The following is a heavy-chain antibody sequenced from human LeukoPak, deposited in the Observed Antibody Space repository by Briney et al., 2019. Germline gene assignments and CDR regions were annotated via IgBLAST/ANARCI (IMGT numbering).Heavy chain of an antibody. J-gene: IGHJ5*02. CDR1: GYTFTGYY. D-gene: IGHD2-8*01. CDR2: INPNSGGT. Sequence: ASVKVSCKASGYTFTGYYMHWVRQAPGQGLEWMGWINPNSGGTNYAQKFQGRVTMTRDTSISTAYMELSRLRSDDMAVYYCARGGGCTNGVCYTNWFDPWGQGTLVTVSS. V-gene: IGHV1-2*02. CDR3: ARGGGCTNGVCYTNWFDP.